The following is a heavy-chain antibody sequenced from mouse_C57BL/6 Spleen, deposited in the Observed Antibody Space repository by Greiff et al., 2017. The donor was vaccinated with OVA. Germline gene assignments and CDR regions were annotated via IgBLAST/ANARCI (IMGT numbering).Heavy chain of an antibody. CDR2: IYPGDGDT. CDR1: GYAFSSYW. V-gene: IGHV1-80*01. J-gene: IGHJ4*01. D-gene: IGHD1-1*01. CDR3: AYYYGSSIFAMDN. Sequence: VQLQQSGAELVKPGASVKISCKASGYAFSSYWMNWVKQRPGKGLEWIGQIYPGDGDTNYTGKFKGKATLTADKSSNTAYMQLSSLTSEDSAVYDGAYYYGSSIFAMDNWGQGTSVTVSS.